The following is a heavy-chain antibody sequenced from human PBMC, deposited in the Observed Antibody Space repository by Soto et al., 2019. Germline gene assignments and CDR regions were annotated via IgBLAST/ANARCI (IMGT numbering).Heavy chain of an antibody. CDR3: AKEGTITIFGVVITDYGMDV. Sequence: GGSLRLSCAASGFTFSSYGMHWVRRAPGKGLEWVAVISYDGSNRYYADSVKGRFTISRDNSKNTLYLQMNSLRAEDTAVYYCAKEGTITIFGVVITDYGMDVWGQGNTVTVSS. CDR2: ISYDGSNR. CDR1: GFTFSSYG. D-gene: IGHD3-3*01. V-gene: IGHV3-30*18. J-gene: IGHJ6*02.